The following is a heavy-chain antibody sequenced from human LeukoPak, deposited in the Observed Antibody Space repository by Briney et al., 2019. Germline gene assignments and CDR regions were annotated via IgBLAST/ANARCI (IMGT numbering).Heavy chain of an antibody. Sequence: GRSLRLSCAASGFTFSSYGMHWVRQAPGKGLEWVAVIWYDGSNKYYADSVKGRFTISRDNSKNTLYLQMNSLRAEDTAVYYCAYEAYCGGDCPNWGQGTLVTVSS. CDR2: IWYDGSNK. CDR1: GFTFSSYG. V-gene: IGHV3-33*01. J-gene: IGHJ4*02. CDR3: AYEAYCGGDCPN. D-gene: IGHD2-21*02.